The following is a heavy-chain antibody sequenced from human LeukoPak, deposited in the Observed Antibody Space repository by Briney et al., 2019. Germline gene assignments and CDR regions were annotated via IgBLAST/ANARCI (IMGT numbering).Heavy chain of an antibody. CDR1: GFTFSSFT. CDR3: ARFDYADYPAFDY. CDR2: ISSTSTYI. V-gene: IGHV3-21*01. Sequence: GGSLRLSCAASGFTFSSFTMNWVRQAPGKGLEWVSSISSTSTYIHYADSVKGRFTISRDNAKNSLYLQMNSLRAEDTAVYYCARFDYADYPAFDYWGQGTLVTVSS. D-gene: IGHD4-17*01. J-gene: IGHJ4*02.